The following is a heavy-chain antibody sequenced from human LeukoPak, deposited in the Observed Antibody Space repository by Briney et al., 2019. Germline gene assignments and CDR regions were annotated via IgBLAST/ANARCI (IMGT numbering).Heavy chain of an antibody. V-gene: IGHV4-34*01. CDR1: GGSFSGYY. J-gene: IGHJ5*02. CDR2: INHSGST. D-gene: IGHD5-18*01. Sequence: PSETLSLTCAVYGGSFSGYYWSWIRQPPGKGLEWIGEINHSGSTNYNPSLKSRVTISVDTSKNQFSLKLGSVTAADTAVYYCARGYSWIQLWKWWFDPWGQGTLVTVSS. CDR3: ARGYSWIQLWKWWFDP.